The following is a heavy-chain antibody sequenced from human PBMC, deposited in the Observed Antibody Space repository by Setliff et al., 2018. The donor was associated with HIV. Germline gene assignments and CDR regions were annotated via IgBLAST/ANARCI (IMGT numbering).Heavy chain of an antibody. J-gene: IGHJ4*02. CDR2: IWFDGNKK. Sequence: PGGSLRLSCVASGFRFRSYGMHWVRQAPGKGLEWVAIIWFDGNKKYYADSVKGRFTISRDNSKNTLYLQMNSLRAEDTATYYCAEEFEDLSGAYWGQGTLVTVSS. CDR3: AEEFEDLSGAY. CDR1: GFRFRSYG. D-gene: IGHD3-10*01. V-gene: IGHV3-30*02.